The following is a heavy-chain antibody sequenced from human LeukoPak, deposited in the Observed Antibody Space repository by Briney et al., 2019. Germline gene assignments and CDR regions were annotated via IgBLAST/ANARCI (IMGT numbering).Heavy chain of an antibody. Sequence: ASVKVSCKASGYTFTGYYMHWVRQAPGQGLEWMGWINPNSGGTNYAQKLQGRVTMTTDTSTSTAYMELRSLRSDDTAVYYCARRGIAAPTPIDYWGQGTLVTVSS. V-gene: IGHV1-2*02. CDR2: INPNSGGT. J-gene: IGHJ4*02. CDR3: ARRGIAAPTPIDY. CDR1: GYTFTGYY. D-gene: IGHD6-13*01.